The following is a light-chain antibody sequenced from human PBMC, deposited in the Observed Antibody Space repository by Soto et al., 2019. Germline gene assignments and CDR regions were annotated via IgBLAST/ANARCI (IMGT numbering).Light chain of an antibody. CDR2: DAS. Sequence: EIVMTQSPATLSVSPGERATLSCRASQSVSSNLAWYQQKPGQAPRLLIYDASTRAAGIPARFSGGGSRTEFALTINSLQSEDFAVHFCQQYNDWPPWTFGQGTNVEI. V-gene: IGKV3-15*01. CDR3: QQYNDWPPWT. CDR1: QSVSSN. J-gene: IGKJ1*01.